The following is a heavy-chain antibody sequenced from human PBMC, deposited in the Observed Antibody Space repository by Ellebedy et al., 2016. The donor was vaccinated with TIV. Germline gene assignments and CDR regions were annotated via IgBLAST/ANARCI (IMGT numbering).Heavy chain of an antibody. V-gene: IGHV3-30-3*01. CDR1: GFTFSSYA. J-gene: IGHJ4*02. D-gene: IGHD2-15*01. CDR3: ARDLLVVVAATGDY. CDR2: ISYDGSNK. Sequence: GGSLRLXCAASGFTFSSYAMHWVRQAPGKGLEWVAVISYDGSNKYYADSVKGRFTISRDNSKNTLYLQMNSLRAEDTAVYYCARDLLVVVAATGDYWGQGTLVTVSS.